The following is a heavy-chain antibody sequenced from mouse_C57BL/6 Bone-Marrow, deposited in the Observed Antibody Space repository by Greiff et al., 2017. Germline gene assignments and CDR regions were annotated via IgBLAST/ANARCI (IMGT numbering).Heavy chain of an antibody. D-gene: IGHD3-2*02. CDR2: ISSGGSYT. CDR3: ARLDSSGPFAY. J-gene: IGHJ3*01. V-gene: IGHV5-6*01. CDR1: GFTFSSYG. Sequence: EVQRVESGGDLVKPGGSLKLSCAASGFTFSSYGMSWVRQTPDKRLEWVATISSGGSYTYYPARVKGRFTISRDNAKNTLYLQMSSLKSEDKAMYYCARLDSSGPFAYWGQGTLVTVSA.